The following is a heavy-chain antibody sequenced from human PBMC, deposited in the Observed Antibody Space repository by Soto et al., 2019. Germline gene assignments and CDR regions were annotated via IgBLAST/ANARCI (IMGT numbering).Heavy chain of an antibody. CDR3: MSSGRHSVPELGV. CDR2: ISGSGGST. V-gene: IGHV3-23*01. CDR1: GFTFSSYA. Sequence: GGSLRLSCAASGFTFSSYAMSWVRQAPGKGLEWVSAISGSGGSTYYADSVKGRFTISRDNSKNTLYLQMNSLRAEDTAVYYCMSSGRHSVPELGVWGQGTLVTVSS. D-gene: IGHD6-19*01. J-gene: IGHJ4*02.